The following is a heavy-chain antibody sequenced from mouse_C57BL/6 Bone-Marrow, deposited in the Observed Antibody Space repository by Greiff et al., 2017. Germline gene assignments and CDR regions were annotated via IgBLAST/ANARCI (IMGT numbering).Heavy chain of an antibody. D-gene: IGHD1-1*01. Sequence: QVQLQQSGAELARPGASVKLSCKASGYTFTSYGISWVKQRTGQGLEWIGEIYPRSGNTYYNEKFKGKATLTADKSSSTAYMELRSLTSEDSAVYFCARSQGLLRYRYFDVWGTGTTVTVSS. CDR2: IYPRSGNT. V-gene: IGHV1-81*01. CDR1: GYTFTSYG. CDR3: ARSQGLLRYRYFDV. J-gene: IGHJ1*03.